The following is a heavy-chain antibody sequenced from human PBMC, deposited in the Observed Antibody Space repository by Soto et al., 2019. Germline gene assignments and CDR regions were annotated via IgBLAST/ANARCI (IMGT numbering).Heavy chain of an antibody. Sequence: ASVKVSCKASGGTFSSYAISWVRQAPGQGLEWMGGIIPIFGTANYAQKFQGRVTITADESTSTAYMELSSLRPEDTAVYYCASTNSRDGYNGYWGQGTLVTV. CDR3: ASTNSRDGYNGY. CDR1: GGTFSSYA. D-gene: IGHD3-22*01. V-gene: IGHV1-69*13. CDR2: IIPIFGTA. J-gene: IGHJ4*02.